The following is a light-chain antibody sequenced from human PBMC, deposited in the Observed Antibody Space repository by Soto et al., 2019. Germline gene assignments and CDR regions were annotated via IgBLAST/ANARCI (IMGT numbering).Light chain of an antibody. CDR1: QSISSW. V-gene: IGKV1-5*03. CDR2: KAS. CDR3: QQYNSYWT. J-gene: IGKJ1*01. Sequence: DIQMTQSPSTLSASVGDRVTITCRASQSISSWLAWYQQKPGKAPKLLIYKASSLESGVPSRFSGSGSGTEFTLTIRSLQPDDFATYYCQQYNSYWTVGQGTKVEIK.